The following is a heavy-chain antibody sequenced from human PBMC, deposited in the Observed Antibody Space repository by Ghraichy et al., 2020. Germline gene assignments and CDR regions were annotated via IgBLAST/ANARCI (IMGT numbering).Heavy chain of an antibody. D-gene: IGHD6-13*01. CDR3: ARGGIAPAATSSGYFDY. CDR2: ISHSGST. CDR1: GGSFSGYY. V-gene: IGHV4-34*01. Sequence: SETLSLTCAVYGGSFSGYYWSWIRQPPGKGLEWIGEISHSGSTNYNPSLKSRVTISVGTSKNQISLKLNSVTAADTAVYYCARGGIAPAATSSGYFDYWGQGTLVTVSS. J-gene: IGHJ4*02.